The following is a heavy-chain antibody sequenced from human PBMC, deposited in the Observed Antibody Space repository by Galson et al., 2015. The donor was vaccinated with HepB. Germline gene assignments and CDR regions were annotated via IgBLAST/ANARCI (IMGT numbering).Heavy chain of an antibody. CDR3: AKDGRAYFGVLTGAWVPSHFDY. J-gene: IGHJ4*02. CDR1: GFTFSTYA. CDR2: ITTSAGST. V-gene: IGHV3-23*01. Sequence: SLRLSCAASGFTFSTYAMSWVRQAPGKGLEWVSLITTSAGSTYYSDSVKGRFTISRDNSKNTPYLQMNSLRAEDTAVYYCAKDGRAYFGVLTGAWVPSHFDYWGQGTLVTVSS. D-gene: IGHD3-9*01.